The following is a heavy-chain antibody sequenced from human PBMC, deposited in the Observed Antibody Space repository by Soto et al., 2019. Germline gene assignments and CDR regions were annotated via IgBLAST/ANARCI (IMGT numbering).Heavy chain of an antibody. CDR1: GFTVSSNY. J-gene: IGHJ4*02. Sequence: EVQLVESGGGLNQPGGSLRLSCAASGFTVSSNYMSWVRQAPGKGLEWVSVIYSGGSTYYADSVKGRFTISRDNSKNTLYLQMNSLRAEDTAVYYCARARSRDGYKNFDYWGQGTLVTVSS. V-gene: IGHV3-53*01. D-gene: IGHD5-12*01. CDR3: ARARSRDGYKNFDY. CDR2: IYSGGST.